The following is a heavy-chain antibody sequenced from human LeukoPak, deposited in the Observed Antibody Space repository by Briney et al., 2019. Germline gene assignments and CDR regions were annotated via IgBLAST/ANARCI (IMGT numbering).Heavy chain of an antibody. J-gene: IGHJ4*02. Sequence: GESLKISCKGSGYSFTSYWIGWVRQMPGKGLEWVGIIYPGDSDTRYSPSFQGQVTISADKSISTAYLQWSGLKASDTAMYYCARRGYCTSITCYYLGWGPGTLVTVSS. CDR1: GYSFTSYW. D-gene: IGHD2-2*01. CDR3: ARRGYCTSITCYYLG. CDR2: IYPGDSDT. V-gene: IGHV5-51*01.